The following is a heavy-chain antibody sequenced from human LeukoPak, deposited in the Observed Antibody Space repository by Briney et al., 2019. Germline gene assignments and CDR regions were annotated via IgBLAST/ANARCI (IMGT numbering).Heavy chain of an antibody. Sequence: ETLSLTCTVSGGSISSSSYYWGWIRQPPGKGLEWVSSISSSRNDIYYADSVKGRFTISRDNVKSSLYLQMNSLRAEDTAVYYCASGYSRSSNDYWGHGTLVTVSS. V-gene: IGHV3-21*01. CDR1: GGSISSSS. J-gene: IGHJ4*01. D-gene: IGHD6-6*01. CDR3: ASGYSRSSNDY. CDR2: ISSSRNDI.